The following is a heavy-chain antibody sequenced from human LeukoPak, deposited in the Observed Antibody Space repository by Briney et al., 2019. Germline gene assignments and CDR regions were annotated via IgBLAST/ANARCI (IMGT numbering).Heavy chain of an antibody. J-gene: IGHJ4*02. CDR3: ARSRGAGPGAYFDY. V-gene: IGHV3-11*03. CDR1: GFTFSDEY. D-gene: IGHD6-19*01. Sequence: PGGSPRLSCAASGFTFSDEYMSWIRQAPGKGLEWVSYISNSGSYTNYADSVKGRFTISRDNAKNSLYLQMNSLRAEDTAVYYCARSRGAGPGAYFDYWGQGTLITVSS. CDR2: ISNSGSYT.